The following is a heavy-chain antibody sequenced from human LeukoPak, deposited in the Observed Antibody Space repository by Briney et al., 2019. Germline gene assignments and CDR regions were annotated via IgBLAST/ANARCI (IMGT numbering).Heavy chain of an antibody. Sequence: GASVKVSCKASGYTFTGYYMHWVRQAPGQGLERMGWINPNSGGTNYAQKFQGWVTMTRDTSISTAYMELSRLRSDDTAVYYCARGAVLLWFGRPSPYFDLWGRGTLVTVSS. J-gene: IGHJ2*01. V-gene: IGHV1-2*04. CDR1: GYTFTGYY. D-gene: IGHD3-10*01. CDR2: INPNSGGT. CDR3: ARGAVLLWFGRPSPYFDL.